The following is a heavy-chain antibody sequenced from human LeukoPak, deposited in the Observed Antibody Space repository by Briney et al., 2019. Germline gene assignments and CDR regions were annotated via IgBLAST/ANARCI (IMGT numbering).Heavy chain of an antibody. CDR3: TTIDY. Sequence: AGGPLRLPCAAWGFPFTNAWMIWVRQAPGKGLEGVGRIKSKTDGRTTDYAAPVQGRFTISRNDSKNTLYLQMNSLKTEDTALYYCTTIDYWGQGTLVTVSS. CDR2: IKSKTDGRTT. J-gene: IGHJ4*02. V-gene: IGHV3-15*01. CDR1: GFPFTNAW.